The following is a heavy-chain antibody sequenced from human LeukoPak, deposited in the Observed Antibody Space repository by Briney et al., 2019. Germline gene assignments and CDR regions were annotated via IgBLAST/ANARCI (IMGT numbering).Heavy chain of an antibody. V-gene: IGHV4-59*01. CDR3: ARWGAGSRHFDL. CDR2: ISYSGST. D-gene: IGHD6-19*01. Sequence: PSETLSLTCAVYGGSFSGYYWNWIRQPPEKGLEWIGYISYSGSTNYNPSLNSRITISVDTSKNQFSLNLNSVTAADTAVYYCARWGAGSRHFDLWGRGTLVTVSS. CDR1: GGSFSGYY. J-gene: IGHJ2*01.